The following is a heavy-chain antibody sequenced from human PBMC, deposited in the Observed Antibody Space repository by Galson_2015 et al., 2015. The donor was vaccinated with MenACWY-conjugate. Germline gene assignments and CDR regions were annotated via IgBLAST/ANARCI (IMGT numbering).Heavy chain of an antibody. Sequence: QSGAEVKKPGESLKISCKGSGYSFATYWIAWVRQMPGKGLEWMGIIYPGDSDTRYSPSFQGQVTISADKSINTAYLQWSSLKASDTAMYYCARHPYCSRTGCYYYGMDVWGQGTTVTVSS. CDR3: ARHPYCSRTGCYYYGMDV. V-gene: IGHV5-51*01. D-gene: IGHD2-2*01. CDR2: IYPGDSDT. CDR1: GYSFATYW. J-gene: IGHJ6*02.